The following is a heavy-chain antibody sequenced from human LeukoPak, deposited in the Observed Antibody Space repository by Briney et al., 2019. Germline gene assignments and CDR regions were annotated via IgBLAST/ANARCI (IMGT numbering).Heavy chain of an antibody. CDR2: IYYSGNT. J-gene: IGHJ4*02. Sequence: PSETLSLTCTASGGSISSYYWSWIRQPPGKGLEWIGYIYYSGNTNYNPSLKSRVTISVDTSKNQFSLKLSSVTAADTAVYYCPRSGALSGYLYWGQGTLVTVSS. D-gene: IGHD3-9*01. CDR3: PRSGALSGYLY. V-gene: IGHV4-59*01. CDR1: GGSISSYY.